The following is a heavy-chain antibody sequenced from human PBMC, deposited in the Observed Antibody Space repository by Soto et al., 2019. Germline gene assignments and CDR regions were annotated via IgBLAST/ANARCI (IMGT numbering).Heavy chain of an antibody. CDR2: IKPDGSER. D-gene: IGHD1-20*01. CDR3: ASDLNWPNF. V-gene: IGHV3-7*01. J-gene: IGHJ4*02. Sequence: EVQLVESGGGLVQPGGSLRLSCAASGFTFSTYFMTWVRQAPGKGLEWVATIKPDGSERWYVDSVKGRFTISRDNAKNSLYLEMNSLRAEDTAVYLCASDLNWPNFWGQGSLVAVSS. CDR1: GFTFSTYF.